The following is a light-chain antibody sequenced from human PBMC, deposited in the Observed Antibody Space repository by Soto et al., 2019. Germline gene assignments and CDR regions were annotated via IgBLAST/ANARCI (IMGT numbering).Light chain of an antibody. CDR3: QQYGTSEII. CDR1: QSLTNSF. V-gene: IGKV3-20*01. Sequence: EIVLTQSPATLSLSPGERATLSVRASQSLTNSFIAWYQQRPGQAPRLLIYDTSSRASGIPDRFSGSGSGTDFTLTISRLETEDFAVFYCQQYGTSEIIFGQGTRLEIK. CDR2: DTS. J-gene: IGKJ5*01.